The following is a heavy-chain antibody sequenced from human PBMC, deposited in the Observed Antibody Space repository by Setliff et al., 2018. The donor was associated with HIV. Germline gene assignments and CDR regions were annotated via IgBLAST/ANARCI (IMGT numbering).Heavy chain of an antibody. Sequence: PSETLSLTCTFSNGTIGTYYWTWIRQPPGKGLEYLGYIYFTGPTKFNPSLKSRDTMSVDTSKKPFSLKLSSVTAADTAVYYCARGNNDYVYLDYWGQGALVTVSS. D-gene: IGHD3-16*01. CDR1: NGTIGTYY. CDR2: IYFTGPT. CDR3: ARGNNDYVYLDY. V-gene: IGHV4-59*01. J-gene: IGHJ4*02.